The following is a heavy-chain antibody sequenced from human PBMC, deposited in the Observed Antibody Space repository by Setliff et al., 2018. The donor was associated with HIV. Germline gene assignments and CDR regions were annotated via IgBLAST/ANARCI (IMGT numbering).Heavy chain of an antibody. D-gene: IGHD6-6*01. CDR1: GDSVSSASYY. V-gene: IGHV4-61*01. CDR2: IYYSGTT. J-gene: IGHJ6*03. CDR3: ASEAWTSYRSSSGYYYYYMDV. Sequence: LSLTCTVSGDSVSSASYYWSWIRQPPGKGLEWIGYIYYSGTTKYNPSLKSRVTISVDTSKNQFSLKLSSVTAADTAVYYCASEAWTSYRSSSGYYYYYMDVWGKGRTVTVSS.